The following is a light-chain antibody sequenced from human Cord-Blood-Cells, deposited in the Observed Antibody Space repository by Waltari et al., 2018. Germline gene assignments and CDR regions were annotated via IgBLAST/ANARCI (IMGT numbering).Light chain of an antibody. V-gene: IGLV2-14*01. CDR3: SSYTSSSTLV. Sequence: QSALTQPASVSGSPGQSITISCTGTSSNVGGYNYVSWYQQHPGKAPKLMIYEVSNRPSGVSIRFSGSKSGTTASLTISGLQAEDEADYYCSSYTSSSTLVFGTGTKVTVL. CDR2: EVS. J-gene: IGLJ1*01. CDR1: SSNVGGYNY.